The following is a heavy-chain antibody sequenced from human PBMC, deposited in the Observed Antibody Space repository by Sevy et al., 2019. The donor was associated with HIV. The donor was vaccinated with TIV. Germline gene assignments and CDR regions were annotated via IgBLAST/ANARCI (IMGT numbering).Heavy chain of an antibody. CDR3: ARAGLLYCSGGSCYLSWFDP. CDR2: IYYSGST. Sequence: SETLSLTCTVSGGSISSYYWSWIRQPPGKGLEWIGYIYYSGSTNYNPSLKSRVTISVDTSKNQFSLELSSVTAADTAVYYCARAGLLYCSGGSCYLSWFDPWGQGTLVTVSS. D-gene: IGHD2-15*01. CDR1: GGSISSYY. J-gene: IGHJ5*02. V-gene: IGHV4-59*01.